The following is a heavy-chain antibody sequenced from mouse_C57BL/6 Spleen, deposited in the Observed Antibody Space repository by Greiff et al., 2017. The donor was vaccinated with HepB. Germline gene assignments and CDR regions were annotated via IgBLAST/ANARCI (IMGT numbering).Heavy chain of an antibody. D-gene: IGHD1-1*01. V-gene: IGHV7-3*01. Sequence: EVKLMESGGGLVQPGGSLSLSCAASGFTFTDYYMSWVRQPPGKALEWLGFIRNKANGYTTEYSASVKGRFTISRDNSQSILYLQMNALRAEDSATYYWTSNDYGSSFLYYFDYWGQGTTLTVSS. CDR2: IRNKANGYTT. CDR1: GFTFTDYY. CDR3: TSNDYGSSFLYYFDY. J-gene: IGHJ2*01.